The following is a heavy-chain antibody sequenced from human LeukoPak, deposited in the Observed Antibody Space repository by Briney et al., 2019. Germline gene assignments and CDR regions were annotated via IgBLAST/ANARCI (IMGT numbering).Heavy chain of an antibody. CDR3: ARYLPATGYGYYYYYMDV. D-gene: IGHD3-9*01. CDR1: GYTFTSYG. J-gene: IGHJ6*03. V-gene: IGHV1-18*01. Sequence: ASVKVSCKASGYTFTSYGISWVRQAPGQGLEWMGWISAYNGNTNYAQKLQGRVTMTTDTSTSTAYMELRSLRSDDTAVYYCARYLPATGYGYYYYYMDVWGKGTTVTVSS. CDR2: ISAYNGNT.